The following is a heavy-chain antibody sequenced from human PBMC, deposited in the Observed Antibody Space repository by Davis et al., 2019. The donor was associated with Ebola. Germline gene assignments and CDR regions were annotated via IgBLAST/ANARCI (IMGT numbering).Heavy chain of an antibody. Sequence: GGSLRLSCEASEFSFRNFAMSWVRQTPGKGLEWVSAISSSGGNKYYAESVKGRFTFSRDNSMNTMYLQMDSLRAEDTGVYYCAKGGLADWFDLWGQGTLVVVSS. CDR1: EFSFRNFA. V-gene: IGHV3-23*01. J-gene: IGHJ5*02. CDR3: AKGGLADWFDL. CDR2: ISSSGGNK. D-gene: IGHD3/OR15-3a*01.